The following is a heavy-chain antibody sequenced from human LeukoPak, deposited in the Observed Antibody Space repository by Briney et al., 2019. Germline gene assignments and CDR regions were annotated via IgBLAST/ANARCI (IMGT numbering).Heavy chain of an antibody. V-gene: IGHV3-23*01. CDR3: AFSRAGIEEAALDY. J-gene: IGHJ4*02. CDR2: ISGSGGST. D-gene: IGHD6-19*01. Sequence: GGSLRLSCAASGFTFSSYAMSWVRQAPGKGLEWVAAISGSGGSTYYADSVKGRFTISRDNSKNTLYLQMNSLRAEDTAVYYCAFSRAGIEEAALDYWGQGTLVTVSS. CDR1: GFTFSSYA.